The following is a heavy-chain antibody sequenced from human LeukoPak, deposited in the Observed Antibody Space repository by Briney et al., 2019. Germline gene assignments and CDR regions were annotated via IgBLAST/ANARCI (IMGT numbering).Heavy chain of an antibody. D-gene: IGHD3-9*01. J-gene: IGHJ3*02. CDR2: ISAYNGNT. Sequence: ASVKVSCKASGYTFTSYGISWVRQAPGQGLEWMGWISAYNGNTNYAQKLQGRVTMTTDTSTSTAYMELRSPRSDDTAVYYCARILFDWLLADDAFDIWGQGTMVTVSS. CDR1: GYTFTSYG. V-gene: IGHV1-18*04. CDR3: ARILFDWLLADDAFDI.